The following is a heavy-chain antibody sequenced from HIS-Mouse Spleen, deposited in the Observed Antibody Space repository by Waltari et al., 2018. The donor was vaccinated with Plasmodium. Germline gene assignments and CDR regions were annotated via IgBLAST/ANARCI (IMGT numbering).Heavy chain of an antibody. V-gene: IGHV3-74*01. Sequence: EVQLVESGGGLVQPGGSLRLSCAASGFTFSSYWMHWVRQAPGKGLVGGSRINRDGSSTSYADSVKGRFTISRDNAKNTLYLQMNSLRAEDTAVYYCARVGDFWSGYCNDYWGQGTLVTVSS. CDR2: INRDGSST. CDR1: GFTFSSYW. D-gene: IGHD3-3*01. J-gene: IGHJ4*02. CDR3: ARVGDFWSGYCNDY.